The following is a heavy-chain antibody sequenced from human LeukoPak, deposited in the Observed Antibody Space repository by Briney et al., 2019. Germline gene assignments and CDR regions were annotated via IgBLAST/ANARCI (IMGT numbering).Heavy chain of an antibody. CDR1: GGSISSHY. CDR2: VYYSGTT. Sequence: SETLSLTCTVSGGSISSHYWSWIRQPPGKGLEWIGFVYYSGTTNYNPSLRGRVTMSVDTSRNHFSLKLTSVTAADTALYYCARLLDNDSSGYPDTFDMWGQGTMVTNSS. V-gene: IGHV4-59*11. CDR3: ARLLDNDSSGYPDTFDM. J-gene: IGHJ3*02. D-gene: IGHD3-22*01.